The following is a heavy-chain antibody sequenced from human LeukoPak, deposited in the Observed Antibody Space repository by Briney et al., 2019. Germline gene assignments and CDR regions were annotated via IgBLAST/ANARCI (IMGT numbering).Heavy chain of an antibody. CDR3: ARDGDYGDYFDY. J-gene: IGHJ4*02. Sequence: GRSLTLSCAPSGFTFSSYGMHWARHAPGKGLEWVAVISYDGSNKYYADSVKGRFTIARGNSKNTLYLQMNSLRAEDSAVYDCARDGDYGDYFDYWGQGTLVTVSS. V-gene: IGHV3-30*04. CDR1: GFTFSSYG. D-gene: IGHD4-17*01. CDR2: ISYDGSNK.